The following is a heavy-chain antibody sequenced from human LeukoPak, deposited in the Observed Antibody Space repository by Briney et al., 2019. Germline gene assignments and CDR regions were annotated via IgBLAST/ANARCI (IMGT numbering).Heavy chain of an antibody. CDR3: AKDASTVTLHADY. Sequence: PGGSLRLSCAASGFTYWIHWVRQAPGTGLVWVARIIHDETASDYADSVKGRFTISRENAKNTVYLQMNSLRAEDTAVYYCAKDASTVTLHADYWGQGTLVTVSS. CDR2: IIHDETAS. CDR1: GFTYW. D-gene: IGHD4-17*01. V-gene: IGHV3-74*01. J-gene: IGHJ4*02.